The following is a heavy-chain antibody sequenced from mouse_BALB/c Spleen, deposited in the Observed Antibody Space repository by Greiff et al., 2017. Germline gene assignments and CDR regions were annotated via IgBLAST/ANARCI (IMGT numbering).Heavy chain of an antibody. Sequence: QVQLKESGPGLVAPSQSLSITCTVSGFSLTSYDISWIRQPPGKGLEWLGVIWTGGGTNYNSAFMSRLSISKDNSKSQVFLKMNSLQTDDTAIYYCVRDSLITTVVEGAMDYWGQGTSVTVSS. D-gene: IGHD1-1*01. J-gene: IGHJ4*01. CDR1: GFSLTSYD. CDR2: IWTGGGT. V-gene: IGHV2-9-2*01. CDR3: VRDSLITTVVEGAMDY.